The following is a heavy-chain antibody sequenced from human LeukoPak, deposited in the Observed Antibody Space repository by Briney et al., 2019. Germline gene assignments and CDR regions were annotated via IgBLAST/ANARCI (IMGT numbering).Heavy chain of an antibody. J-gene: IGHJ2*01. V-gene: IGHV3-66*01. D-gene: IGHD1-26*01. Sequence: GGSLRLSCAASGFTVSSNYMSWVRQAPGKGLEWVSVIYSGGSTYYADSVKGRFTISRDNSKNTLYLQMNSLRAEDTAVYYCAKDLLVGATTYWYFDLWGRGTLVTVSS. CDR1: GFTVSSNY. CDR3: AKDLLVGATTYWYFDL. CDR2: IYSGGST.